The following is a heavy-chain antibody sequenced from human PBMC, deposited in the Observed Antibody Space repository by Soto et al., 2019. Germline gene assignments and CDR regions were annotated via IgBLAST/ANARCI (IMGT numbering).Heavy chain of an antibody. CDR3: AKDLHDYGDVNLTYFDY. Sequence: QVQLVESGGGVVQPGRSLRLSCAASGFTFSSYGMHWVRQAPGKGLEWVAVISYDGSNKYYADSVKGRFTISRDNSKNTLYLQMNSLRAEDTAVYYCAKDLHDYGDVNLTYFDYWGQGTLVTVSS. CDR1: GFTFSSYG. J-gene: IGHJ4*02. V-gene: IGHV3-30*18. D-gene: IGHD4-17*01. CDR2: ISYDGSNK.